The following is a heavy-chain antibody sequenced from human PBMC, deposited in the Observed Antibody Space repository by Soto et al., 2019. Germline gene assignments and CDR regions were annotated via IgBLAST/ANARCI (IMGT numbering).Heavy chain of an antibody. CDR2: ISAYNGNT. D-gene: IGHD6-6*01. V-gene: IGHV1-18*01. J-gene: IGHJ6*02. CDR3: YSSSSESSGYYYYGMDV. Sequence: ASVKVSCKASGYTFTSYGISWVRQAPGQGLEWMGWISAYNGNTNYAQKLQGRVTMTTDTSTSTAYMELRSLRSDDTAVYYCYSSSSESSGYYYYGMDVWGQGTTVTVSS. CDR1: GYTFTSYG.